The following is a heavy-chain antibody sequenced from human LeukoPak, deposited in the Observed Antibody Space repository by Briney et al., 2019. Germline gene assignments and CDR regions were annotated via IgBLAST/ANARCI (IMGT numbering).Heavy chain of an antibody. J-gene: IGHJ4*02. D-gene: IGHD5-24*01. CDR1: GGSISSYY. V-gene: IGHV4-59*08. CDR3: AIELRRDGNNVKSY. CDR2: IYYSGST. Sequence: PSETLSLTCTVSGGSISSYYWSWIRQPPGKGLEWIGYIYYSGSTNYNPSLKSRVTISVDTSKNQFSLKLSSVTAADTAVYYCAIELRRDGNNVKSYWGQGTLVTVSS.